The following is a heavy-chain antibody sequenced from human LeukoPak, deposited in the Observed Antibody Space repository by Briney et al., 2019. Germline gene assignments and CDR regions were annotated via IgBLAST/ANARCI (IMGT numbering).Heavy chain of an antibody. J-gene: IGHJ5*02. CDR2: IYTSGST. CDR3: AREHNYSSNESWFDP. CDR1: GGSISSYY. Sequence: TSETLSLTCTVSGGSISSYYWSWIRQPAGKGLEWIGRIYTSGSTNYNPSLKSRVTMSVDTSKNQFSLKLSSVTAADTAVYYCAREHNYSSNESWFDPWGQGTLVTVSS. V-gene: IGHV4-4*07. D-gene: IGHD4-4*01.